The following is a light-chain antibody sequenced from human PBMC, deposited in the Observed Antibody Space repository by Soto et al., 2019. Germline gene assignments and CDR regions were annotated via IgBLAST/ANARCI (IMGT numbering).Light chain of an antibody. V-gene: IGLV1-44*01. Sequence: QSVLTQPPSASGTPGQRVTISCSGSSSNIGSNTANWYQQLPGTAPKVLSYSNTQRPSGVPDRFSGSKSGTSASLAISGLQSEDAADYYCAAWDDSLNGHVFGTGTKATAL. CDR2: SNT. J-gene: IGLJ1*01. CDR1: SSNIGSNT. CDR3: AAWDDSLNGHV.